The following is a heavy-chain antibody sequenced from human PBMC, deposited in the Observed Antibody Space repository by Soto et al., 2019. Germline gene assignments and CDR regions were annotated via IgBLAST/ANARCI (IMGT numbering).Heavy chain of an antibody. CDR2: IIPIFGTA. Sequence: QVQLVQSGAEVKKPGSSVKVSCKASGGTFSSYAISWVRQAPGQGLEWMGGIIPIFGTANYAQKFQGRVTITADESTSTDYMELSSLRSEDTAVYYCATSGGDSGIYYALGGELFDYWGQGTLVTVSS. CDR1: GGTFSSYA. J-gene: IGHJ4*02. V-gene: IGHV1-69*01. D-gene: IGHD1-26*01. CDR3: ATSGGDSGIYYALGGELFDY.